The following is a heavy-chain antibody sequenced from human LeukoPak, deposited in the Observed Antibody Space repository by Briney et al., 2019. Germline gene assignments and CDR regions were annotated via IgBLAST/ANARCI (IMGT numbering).Heavy chain of an antibody. CDR3: ARGVPAAYYFDY. D-gene: IGHD2-2*01. Sequence: SVKVSCKASGGTFSSYTISWVRQAPGQGLEWMGRIIPILGIANYAQKSQGRVTITADKSTSTAYMELSSLRSEDTAVYYCARGVPAAYYFDYWGQGTLVTVSS. CDR1: GGTFSSYT. V-gene: IGHV1-69*02. J-gene: IGHJ4*02. CDR2: IIPILGIA.